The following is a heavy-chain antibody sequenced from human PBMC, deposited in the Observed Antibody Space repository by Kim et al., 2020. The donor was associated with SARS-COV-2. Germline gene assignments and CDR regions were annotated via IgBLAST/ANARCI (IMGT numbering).Heavy chain of an antibody. Sequence: GGSLRLSCAASGFTFSDYWMGWVRQAPGKGLELVANIKRSGSEQYYMDSVKGRFTISRDNAKNSLYLQMNSLRVDDSAVYYCARGLGFNSWGQGTLVTVSS. J-gene: IGHJ4*02. V-gene: IGHV3-7*03. CDR2: IKRSGSEQ. CDR1: GFTFSDYW. CDR3: ARGLGFNS. D-gene: IGHD7-27*01.